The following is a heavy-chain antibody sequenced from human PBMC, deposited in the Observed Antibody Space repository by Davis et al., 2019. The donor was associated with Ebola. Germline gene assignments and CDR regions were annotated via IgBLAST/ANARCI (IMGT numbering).Heavy chain of an antibody. V-gene: IGHV1-18*04. D-gene: IGHD3-22*01. Sequence: GESLKISCKASGYTFTSYGISWVRQAPGQGLEWMGWISAYNGNTNYAQKLQGRVTMTTDTSTSTAYMELRSLRSDDTAVYYCARGITMIVVAYFDYWGQGTLVTVSS. J-gene: IGHJ4*02. CDR1: GYTFTSYG. CDR2: ISAYNGNT. CDR3: ARGITMIVVAYFDY.